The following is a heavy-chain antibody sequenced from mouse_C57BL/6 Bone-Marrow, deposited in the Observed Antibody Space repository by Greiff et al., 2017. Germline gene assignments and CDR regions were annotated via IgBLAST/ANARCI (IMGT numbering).Heavy chain of an antibody. Sequence: VQLKESGAELVKPGASVRISCKASGYAFSSYWMNWVKQRPGKGLEWIGQIYPGDGDTNYNGRFTGKATLTADKSSSTGYMQLSSLTAEDSAVYICARLRGDYWGQGTSVTVSS. J-gene: IGHJ4*01. CDR2: IYPGDGDT. V-gene: IGHV1-80*01. CDR1: GYAFSSYW. CDR3: ARLRGDY.